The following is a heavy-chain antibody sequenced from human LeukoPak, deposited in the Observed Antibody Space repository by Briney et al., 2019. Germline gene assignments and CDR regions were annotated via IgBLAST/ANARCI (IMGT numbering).Heavy chain of an antibody. Sequence: GGSLRLSCAASGFTFSSYAMSWVRQAPGKGLEWVSAISGSGGSTYYADSVKGRFTISRDNSKNTLYLQMNSLRAEDTAVYYCAKVTAIARFLEWLLFFDYWGQGTLVTVSS. D-gene: IGHD3-3*01. CDR1: GFTFSSYA. CDR2: ISGSGGST. V-gene: IGHV3-23*01. CDR3: AKVTAIARFLEWLLFFDY. J-gene: IGHJ4*02.